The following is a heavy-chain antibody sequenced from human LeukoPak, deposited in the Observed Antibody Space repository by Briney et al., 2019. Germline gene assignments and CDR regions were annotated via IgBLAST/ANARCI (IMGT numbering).Heavy chain of an antibody. Sequence: SETLSLTCAVYGGSFSGYYWSWIRQPPDIGLEWMGEINHSGNTNYNPSLKSRATISVDTSKNQFSLKLSSVTAADTAVYYCARTHYYGSGSAIDYWGQGTLVTVSS. CDR2: INHSGNT. D-gene: IGHD3-10*01. CDR3: ARTHYYGSGSAIDY. CDR1: GGSFSGYY. V-gene: IGHV4-34*01. J-gene: IGHJ4*02.